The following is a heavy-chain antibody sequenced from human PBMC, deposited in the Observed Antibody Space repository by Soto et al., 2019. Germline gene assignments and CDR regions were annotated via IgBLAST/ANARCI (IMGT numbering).Heavy chain of an antibody. D-gene: IGHD6-19*01. Sequence: EVQLVESGGGLVQPGRSLRLACAASGFTFDDYAMHWVRQGPGKGLEWVSGISWNSGRIDYADSVKGRFTISIDNAKKSLYLQMHSLRGEDTALYYCAKGIREYGSGWTYFDNWGQGTLVTVSS. J-gene: IGHJ4*02. V-gene: IGHV3-9*01. CDR3: AKGIREYGSGWTYFDN. CDR2: ISWNSGRI. CDR1: GFTFDDYA.